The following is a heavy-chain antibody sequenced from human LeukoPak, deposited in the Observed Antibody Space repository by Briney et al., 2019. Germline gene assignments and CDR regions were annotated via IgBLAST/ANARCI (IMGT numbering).Heavy chain of an antibody. D-gene: IGHD3-10*01. J-gene: IGHJ4*02. V-gene: IGHV5-51*01. CDR1: GYRFTNYW. CDR2: IYPGDSDT. Sequence: GESLKISCKGSGYRFTNYWIGWVRQMPGKGLEWMGIIYPGDSDTRYSPSFQGQVTISADKSISTAYLQWSSLKASDTAMYYCARHVGPSYYYGSGSYYDYWGQGTLVTVSS. CDR3: ARHVGPSYYYGSGSYYDY.